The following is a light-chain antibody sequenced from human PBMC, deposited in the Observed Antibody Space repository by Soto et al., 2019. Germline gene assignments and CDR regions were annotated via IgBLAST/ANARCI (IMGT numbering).Light chain of an antibody. CDR1: QSISTW. CDR2: DAS. Sequence: DIQLTQSPSTLSASVGDRVTITCRASQSISTWLAWYQQKPGKAPELLIYDASTLQSGVPSRFSGSGSGTELTLTITNLQPADFATYDCQQYNSSPTFGQGAKVEVK. CDR3: QQYNSSPT. V-gene: IGKV1-5*01. J-gene: IGKJ1*01.